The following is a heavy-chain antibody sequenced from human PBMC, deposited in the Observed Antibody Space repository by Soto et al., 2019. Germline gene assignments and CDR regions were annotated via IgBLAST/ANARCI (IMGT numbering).Heavy chain of an antibody. V-gene: IGHV3-64D*09. CDR2: ISSNGGST. D-gene: IGHD3-9*01. CDR1: GFTFSSYA. J-gene: IGHJ4*02. Sequence: GGSLRLSCSASGFTFSSYAMHWVRQAPGKGLEYVSAISSNGGSTYYADSVKGRFTISRDNSKNTLCLQMSSLRAEDTAVYYCVKDYDILTGYYFDYWGQGTLVTVSS. CDR3: VKDYDILTGYYFDY.